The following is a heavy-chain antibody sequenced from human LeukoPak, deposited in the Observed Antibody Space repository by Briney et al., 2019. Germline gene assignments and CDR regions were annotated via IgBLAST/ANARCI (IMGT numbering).Heavy chain of an antibody. CDR2: INPYSGDT. CDR1: GYTFTGYY. V-gene: IGHV1-2*02. CDR3: VRVAMSGIGSDDF. Sequence: ASVKVSCKASGYTFTGYYVHWVRQAPGQGLEWMGWINPYSGDTNYAQKFQGRVTMTRDTSISTAYMELSSLKSDDTAVYYCVRVAMSGIGSDDFWGQGTLVTASS. J-gene: IGHJ4*02. D-gene: IGHD1-26*01.